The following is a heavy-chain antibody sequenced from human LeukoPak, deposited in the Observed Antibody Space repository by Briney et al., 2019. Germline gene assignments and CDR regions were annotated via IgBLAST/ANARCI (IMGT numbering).Heavy chain of an antibody. CDR3: AKSGLNRFDY. CDR2: ISGSGGST. J-gene: IGHJ4*02. V-gene: IGHV3-23*01. Sequence: PGGSLRLSCEASGFTFSSYAMSWVRQAPGKGLEWVSTISGSGGSTHHADSVKGRFTISRDDSKNTLYLQMNSLRADDTAVFYCAKSGLNRFDYWGQGTLVTVSS. CDR1: GFTFSSYA. D-gene: IGHD2-15*01.